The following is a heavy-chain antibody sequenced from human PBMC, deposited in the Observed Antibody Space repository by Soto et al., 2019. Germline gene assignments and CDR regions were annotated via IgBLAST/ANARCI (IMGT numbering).Heavy chain of an antibody. V-gene: IGHV3-30-3*01. CDR1: GFTFSSYA. CDR2: ISYDGSNK. J-gene: IGHJ6*03. CDR3: ARGHHLHYDFWSGRKPRKYYYYMDV. Sequence: GSLRLSCAASGFTFSSYAMHWVRQAPGKGLEWVAVISYDGSNKYYADSVKGRFTISRDNSKNTLYLQMNSLRAEDTAVYYCARGHHLHYDFWSGRKPRKYYYYMDVWGKGTTVTVSS. D-gene: IGHD3-3*01.